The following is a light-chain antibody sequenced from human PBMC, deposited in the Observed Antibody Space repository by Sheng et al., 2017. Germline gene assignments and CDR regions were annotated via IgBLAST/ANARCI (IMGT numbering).Light chain of an antibody. CDR2: QDS. CDR3: QAWDSSTYV. CDR1: KLGDKY. J-gene: IGLJ1*01. V-gene: IGLV3-1*01. Sequence: SYELIQPPSVSVSPGQTAYITCSGDKLGDKYACWYQQKPGQSPVLVIYQDSKRPSGIPERFSGSNSGNTATLTISGTQAMDEADYYCQAWDSSTYVFGTGTKVTVL.